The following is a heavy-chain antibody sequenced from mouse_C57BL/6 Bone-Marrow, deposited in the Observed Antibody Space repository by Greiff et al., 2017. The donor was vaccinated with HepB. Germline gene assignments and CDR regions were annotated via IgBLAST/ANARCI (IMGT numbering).Heavy chain of an antibody. CDR2: IHPSDSDT. CDR3: AIPLYYGNLSYAMDY. Sequence: QVQLKQPGAELVKPGASVKVSCKASGYTFTSYWMHWVKQRPGQGLEWIGRIHPSDSDTNYNQKFKGKATLTVDKSSSTAYMQLSSLTSEDSAVYYCAIPLYYGNLSYAMDYWGQGTSVTVSS. CDR1: GYTFTSYW. V-gene: IGHV1-74*01. J-gene: IGHJ4*01. D-gene: IGHD2-1*01.